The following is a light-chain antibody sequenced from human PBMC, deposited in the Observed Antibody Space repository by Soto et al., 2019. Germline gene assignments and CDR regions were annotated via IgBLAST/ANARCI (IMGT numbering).Light chain of an antibody. Sequence: EIVLTQSPGTLSLSPGERATLSCRASQSVTNNYLDWFQQKPGQAPRLLIYDASIRADGIPDRFSGRGSETDFTLTISRLGPEDSAVYYCQQCSFSPRTFGQGTKVEIK. J-gene: IGKJ1*01. CDR3: QQCSFSPRT. CDR2: DAS. V-gene: IGKV3-20*01. CDR1: QSVTNNY.